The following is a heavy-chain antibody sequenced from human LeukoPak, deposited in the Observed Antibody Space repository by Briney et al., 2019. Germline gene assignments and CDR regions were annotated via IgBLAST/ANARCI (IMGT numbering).Heavy chain of an antibody. CDR2: MYYSGST. CDR1: GGSISGYY. Sequence: SETLSLTCTVSGGSISGYYWSWIRQPPGKGLEWIGYMYYSGSTNYNPSLKSRVTISVDTSKNQFSLKLSSVTAADTAVYYCARVMITTTFYFDYWGQGTLVTVSS. D-gene: IGHD1-14*01. V-gene: IGHV4-59*08. J-gene: IGHJ4*02. CDR3: ARVMITTTFYFDY.